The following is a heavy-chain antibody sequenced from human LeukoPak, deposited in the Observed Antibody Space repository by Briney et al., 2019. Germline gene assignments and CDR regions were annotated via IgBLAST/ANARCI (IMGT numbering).Heavy chain of an antibody. CDR1: GFTFSSYA. CDR3: ARDRSIAAAGTDGMDV. CDR2: ISYDGSNK. V-gene: IGHV3-30-3*01. J-gene: IGHJ6*02. Sequence: GRSLRLSCAASGFTFSSYAMHWVRQAPGKGLEWVAVISYDGSNKYYADSVKGRFTISRDNSKNTLYLQMNSLRAEDTAVYYCARDRSIAAAGTDGMDVWGQGTTVTVSS. D-gene: IGHD6-13*01.